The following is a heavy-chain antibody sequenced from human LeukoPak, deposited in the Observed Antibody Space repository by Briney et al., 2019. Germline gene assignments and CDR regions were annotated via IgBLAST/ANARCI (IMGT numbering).Heavy chain of an antibody. Sequence: GGSLRLSCAASGFTFSDYYMSWIRQAPGKGLEWVSAISGSGGSTYYADSVKGRFTISRDNSKNTLYLQMNSLRAEDTAVYYCARDLVGTLDYWGQGTLVTVSS. CDR2: ISGSGGST. CDR1: GFTFSDYY. J-gene: IGHJ4*02. V-gene: IGHV3-23*01. CDR3: ARDLVGTLDY. D-gene: IGHD2-21*02.